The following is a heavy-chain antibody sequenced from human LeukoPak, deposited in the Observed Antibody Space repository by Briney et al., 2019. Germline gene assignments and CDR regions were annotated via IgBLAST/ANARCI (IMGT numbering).Heavy chain of an antibody. V-gene: IGHV3-21*01. CDR2: ISSSSSYI. CDR3: AKEAEGGPLYSPWNWFDP. Sequence: GGSLRLSCAASGFTFSSYSMNWVRQAPGKGLEWVSSISSSSSYIYYADSAKGRFTISRDNSKNTLYLQMNSLRAEDTAVYYCAKEAEGGPLYSPWNWFDPWGQGTLVTVSS. CDR1: GFTFSSYS. J-gene: IGHJ5*02. D-gene: IGHD4-11*01.